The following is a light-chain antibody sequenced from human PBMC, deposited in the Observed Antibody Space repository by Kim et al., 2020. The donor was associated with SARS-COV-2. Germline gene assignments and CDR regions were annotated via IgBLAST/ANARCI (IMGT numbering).Light chain of an antibody. J-gene: IGLJ2*01. CDR2: DVT. Sequence: YEYVSWYQHRPGKVPKLIIHDVTRRPSGVPDRFSGSKSGNTASLTISGLQAEDEADYYCCSYAGYYTLIFGGGTQLTVL. CDR1: YEY. V-gene: IGLV2-11*01. CDR3: CSYAGYYTLI.